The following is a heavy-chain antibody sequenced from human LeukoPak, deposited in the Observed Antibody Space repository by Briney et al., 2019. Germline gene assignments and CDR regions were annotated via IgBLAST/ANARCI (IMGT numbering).Heavy chain of an antibody. Sequence: SETLSLTCSLSGDSITTNSYWWGWIRQPPGKGLEWIGYIYYTGSTNYNPSLKSRVTISVDTYKNQFSLKLSSVTAADTAVYYCARSYGGNPDYWGQGTLVTVSS. V-gene: IGHV4-61*05. CDR1: GDSITTNSYW. D-gene: IGHD4-23*01. CDR3: ARSYGGNPDY. J-gene: IGHJ4*02. CDR2: IYYTGST.